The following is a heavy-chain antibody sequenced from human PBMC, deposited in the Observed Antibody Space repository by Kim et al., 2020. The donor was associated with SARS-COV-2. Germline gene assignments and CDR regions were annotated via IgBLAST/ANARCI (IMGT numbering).Heavy chain of an antibody. CDR1: GYSFTSYW. CDR2: IYPGDSDT. V-gene: IGHV5-51*01. CDR3: ARDIGAPGSGSHRPFDYYGMDV. D-gene: IGHD1-26*01. Sequence: GESLKISCKGSGYSFTSYWIGWVRQMPGKGLEWMGIIYPGDSDTRYSPSFQGQVTISADKSISTAYLQWSSLKASDTAMYYCARDIGAPGSGSHRPFDYYGMDVWGQGTTVTVSS. J-gene: IGHJ6*02.